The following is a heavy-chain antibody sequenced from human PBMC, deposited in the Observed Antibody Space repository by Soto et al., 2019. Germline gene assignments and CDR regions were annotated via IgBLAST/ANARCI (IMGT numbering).Heavy chain of an antibody. J-gene: IGHJ3*02. CDR2: IKSKTDGGTT. D-gene: IGHD2-2*01. Sequence: PGGSLRLSCAASGLTFSNAWMSWVRQAPGKGLEWVGRIKSKTDGGTTDYAAPVKGRFTISREESKNTLYLQMNSLKTEDTAVYYCTTASAPYCSSTSCYDALDIWCQGTMFTVS. V-gene: IGHV3-15*01. CDR1: GLTFSNAW. CDR3: TTASAPYCSSTSCYDALDI.